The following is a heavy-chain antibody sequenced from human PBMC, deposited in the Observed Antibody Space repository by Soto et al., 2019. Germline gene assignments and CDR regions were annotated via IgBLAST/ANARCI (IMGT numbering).Heavy chain of an antibody. CDR1: GYTFTSYD. CDR3: ARGSTICGVVPG. V-gene: IGHV1-8*01. D-gene: IGHD3-3*01. J-gene: IGHJ4*02. CDR2: VNPNSGNT. Sequence: ASVKVSCKASGYTFTSYDINWVRQATGQGLEWMGWVNPNSGNTGYAQKFQGRVTMTRNTSISTAYMELSSLRSEDTAVYYYARGSTICGVVPGWGQGTLVTVSS.